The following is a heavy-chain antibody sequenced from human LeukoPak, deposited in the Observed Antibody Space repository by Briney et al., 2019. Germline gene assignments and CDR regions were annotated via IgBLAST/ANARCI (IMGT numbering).Heavy chain of an antibody. V-gene: IGHV4-34*01. CDR3: ARLPRSGDYSNLFDY. Sequence: SETLSLTCAVYGGPFSGYYWSWIRQPPGKGLEWIGEINHSGSTNYNPSLKSRVTISVDTSKNQFSLKLSSVTAADTAVYYCARLPRSGDYSNLFDYWGQGTLVTVSS. CDR2: INHSGST. D-gene: IGHD4-17*01. J-gene: IGHJ4*02. CDR1: GGPFSGYY.